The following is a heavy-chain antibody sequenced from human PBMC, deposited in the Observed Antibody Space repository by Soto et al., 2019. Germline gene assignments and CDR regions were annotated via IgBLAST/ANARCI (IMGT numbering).Heavy chain of an antibody. CDR2: IIPIFGTA. CDR1: GGNFSSYA. D-gene: IGHD6-6*01. Sequence: SVKVSCKASGGNFSSYAISWVRQAPGQGLEWMGGIIPIFGTANYAQKFQGRVTITADESTSTAYMELSNLRSEDTAVYYCAREAARTRFDYWGQGTLVTVSS. V-gene: IGHV1-69*13. J-gene: IGHJ4*02. CDR3: AREAARTRFDY.